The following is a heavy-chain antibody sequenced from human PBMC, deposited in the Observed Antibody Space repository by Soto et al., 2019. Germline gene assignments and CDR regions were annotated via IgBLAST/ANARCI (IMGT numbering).Heavy chain of an antibody. D-gene: IGHD6-13*01. J-gene: IGHJ5*02. V-gene: IGHV3-9*01. Sequence: EVQLVESGGGLVQPGRSLRLSCAASGFTFDDYAMHWVRQAPGKGLEWVSGISWNSGSIGYADSVKGRFTISRDNAKNSLYLQMNSLRAEDTALYYCAKGSSSWTEGGWFDPWGQGTLVTVSS. CDR2: ISWNSGSI. CDR3: AKGSSSWTEGGWFDP. CDR1: GFTFDDYA.